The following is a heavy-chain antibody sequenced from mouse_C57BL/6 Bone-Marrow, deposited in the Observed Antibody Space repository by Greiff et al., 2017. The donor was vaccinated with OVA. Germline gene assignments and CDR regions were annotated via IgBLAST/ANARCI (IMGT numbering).Heavy chain of an antibody. Sequence: EVQLVESGPVLVKPGASVKMSCKASGYTFTDYYMNWVKQSHGKSLEWIGVINPYNGGTSYNQKFKGKATLTVDKSSSTAYMELNSLTSEDSAVYYCARYYGSSPLAMDYWGQGTSVTVSS. V-gene: IGHV1-19*01. D-gene: IGHD1-1*01. CDR1: GYTFTDYY. CDR3: ARYYGSSPLAMDY. J-gene: IGHJ4*01. CDR2: INPYNGGT.